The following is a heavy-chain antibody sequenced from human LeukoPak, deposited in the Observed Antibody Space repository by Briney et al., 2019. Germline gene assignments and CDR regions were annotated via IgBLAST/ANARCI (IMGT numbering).Heavy chain of an antibody. V-gene: IGHV4-4*02. CDR3: ASWAAAGYYFDY. Sequence: PSETLSLTCAVSGGSISSSNWWSWVRQPPGKGLEWIGEVYHSGSTNYNPSLKSRVTISVDKSKNQFSLKLSSVTAADTAVYYCASWAAAGYYFDYWGQGTLVTVSS. J-gene: IGHJ4*02. CDR2: VYHSGST. D-gene: IGHD6-13*01. CDR1: GGSISSSNW.